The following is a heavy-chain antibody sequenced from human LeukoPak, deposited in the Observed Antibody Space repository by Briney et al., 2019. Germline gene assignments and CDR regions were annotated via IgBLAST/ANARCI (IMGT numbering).Heavy chain of an antibody. CDR3: ARILTTVTHDAFDI. Sequence: SGPTLVKSTQTLTLTCTFSGFSLSTSGMCVSWIRQPPGKALEWLARIDWDDDKYYSTSLKTRLTISKDTSKNQVVLTVTNMDPVDTATYYCARILTTVTHDAFDIWGQGTMVTVSS. V-gene: IGHV2-70*11. D-gene: IGHD4-17*01. J-gene: IGHJ3*02. CDR1: GFSLSTSGMC. CDR2: IDWDDDK.